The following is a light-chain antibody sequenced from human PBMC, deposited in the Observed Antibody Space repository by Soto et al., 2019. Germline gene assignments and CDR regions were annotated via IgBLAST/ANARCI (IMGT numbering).Light chain of an antibody. J-gene: IGKJ2*01. V-gene: IGKV3-20*01. CDR3: QQYGTTPRT. CDR1: QSVSSNY. Sequence: EIGLTQSPGTLSLSPGERVTLSCRASQSVSSNYLAWYQQKPGQAPRLLIFGASSRATGIPDRFSGSGSGTDLTLTISGLEPEDFAVYYCQQYGTTPRTFGQGTKLEIK. CDR2: GAS.